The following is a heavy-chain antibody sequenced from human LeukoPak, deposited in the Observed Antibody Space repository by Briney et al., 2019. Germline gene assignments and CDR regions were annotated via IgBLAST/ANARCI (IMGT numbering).Heavy chain of an antibody. D-gene: IGHD1-26*01. J-gene: IGHJ5*01. CDR3: AIAVGGNNIWFES. V-gene: IGHV1-69*06. Sequence: SVKVSCKASGGTFSLFAISWVRQAPGQGLGWMGRIIPLTGTPVYAQTFQDRVTITADISTRTAYLELNTLRSEDTAIHYCAIAVGGNNIWFESWGQGTLVTVSS. CDR2: IIPLTGTP. CDR1: GGTFSLFA.